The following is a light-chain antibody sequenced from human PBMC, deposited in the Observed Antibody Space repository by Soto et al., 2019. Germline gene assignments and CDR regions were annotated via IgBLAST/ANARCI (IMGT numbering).Light chain of an antibody. CDR2: AAS. CDR3: QKYTNVPA. V-gene: IGKV1-27*01. CDR1: QGSSNY. J-gene: IGKJ4*01. Sequence: DIQMTQSPSSLSASVGDRVTITCRASQGSSNYLAWYQQIPGKVPKLLISAASTLKSGVPSRFSGSGSGTDFTLTISSLQPEAVAPYYCQKYTNVPAFGGGTKVEIK.